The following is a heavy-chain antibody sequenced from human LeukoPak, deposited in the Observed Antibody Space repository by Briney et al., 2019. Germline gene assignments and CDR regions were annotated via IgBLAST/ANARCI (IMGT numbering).Heavy chain of an antibody. Sequence: GESLKISCKGSGYSFTSYWIGWVRQMPGKGLEWMGIIYPGDSDTRYSPSFQGQVTISADKSISTAYLQWSSLKASDTAMYYCARRYCDILTGYYSDDYWGQGTLVTVSS. J-gene: IGHJ4*02. CDR3: ARRYCDILTGYYSDDY. V-gene: IGHV5-51*01. CDR2: IYPGDSDT. CDR1: GYSFTSYW. D-gene: IGHD3-9*01.